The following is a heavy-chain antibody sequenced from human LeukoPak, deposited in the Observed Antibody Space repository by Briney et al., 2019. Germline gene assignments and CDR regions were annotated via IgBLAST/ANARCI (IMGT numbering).Heavy chain of an antibody. V-gene: IGHV1-24*01. D-gene: IGHD1-26*01. Sequence: ASVKVSCKASGYTFTGYYMHWVRQAPGQGLEWMGGFDPEDGETIYAQKFQGRVTMTEDTSTDTAYMELSSLRSEDTAVYYCATVSVGPQDYWGQGTLVTVSS. CDR3: ATVSVGPQDY. CDR2: FDPEDGET. J-gene: IGHJ4*02. CDR1: GYTFTGYY.